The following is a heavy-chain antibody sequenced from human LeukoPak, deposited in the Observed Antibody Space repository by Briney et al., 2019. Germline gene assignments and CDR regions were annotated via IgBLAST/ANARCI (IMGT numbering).Heavy chain of an antibody. Sequence: ASVKVSCKVSGYTLTELSMHWVRQAPGKGLEWMGGFDPEDGETIYAQKLQGRVTMTTDTSTGTAYMELRSLRSDDTAVYYCARDSQYYYDSSGYYEFDYWGQGTLVTVSS. CDR3: ARDSQYYYDSSGYYEFDY. CDR2: FDPEDGET. V-gene: IGHV1-24*01. J-gene: IGHJ4*02. CDR1: GYTLTELS. D-gene: IGHD3-22*01.